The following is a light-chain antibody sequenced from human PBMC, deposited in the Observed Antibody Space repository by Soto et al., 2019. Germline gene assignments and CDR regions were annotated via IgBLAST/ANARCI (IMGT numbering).Light chain of an antibody. CDR1: QSPSIW. V-gene: IGKV1-5*03. CDR2: KAS. Sequence: DIQMTQSPSSLSASVGDRVTITCRASQSPSIWLAWYQQKPGKAPKLLIYKASTLQSGVPSRFSGSGPGTEFTLTITSLQPDDFATYYCHQYNRFPRTFGQGTKVDIK. J-gene: IGKJ1*01. CDR3: HQYNRFPRT.